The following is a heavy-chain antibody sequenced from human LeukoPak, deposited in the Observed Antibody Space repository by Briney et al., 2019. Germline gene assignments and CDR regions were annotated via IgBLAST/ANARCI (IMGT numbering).Heavy chain of an antibody. D-gene: IGHD5-18*01. CDR2: IYYSGST. V-gene: IGHV4-39*01. CDR3: ARLHTALGIY. J-gene: IGHJ4*02. Sequence: SETLSLTCAVSGGSISSSSYYWGWIRQPPGKGLEWIGSIYYSGSTYYNPSLKSRVTISVDTSKNQFSLKLSSVTAADTAVYYCARLHTALGIYWGQGTLVTVSS. CDR1: GGSISSSSYY.